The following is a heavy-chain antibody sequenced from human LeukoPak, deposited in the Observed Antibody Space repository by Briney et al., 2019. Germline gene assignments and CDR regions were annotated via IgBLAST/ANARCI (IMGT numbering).Heavy chain of an antibody. Sequence: GGSLRLSCAASRFTFSSYSMNWVRQAPGKGLEWVSYISSSSSTIYYADSVKGRFTISRDNAKNSLYLQMNSLRAEDTAVYYCAKGARYSGSYWIDYWGQGTLVTVSS. CDR1: RFTFSSYS. J-gene: IGHJ4*02. D-gene: IGHD1-26*01. V-gene: IGHV3-48*01. CDR3: AKGARYSGSYWIDY. CDR2: ISSSSSTI.